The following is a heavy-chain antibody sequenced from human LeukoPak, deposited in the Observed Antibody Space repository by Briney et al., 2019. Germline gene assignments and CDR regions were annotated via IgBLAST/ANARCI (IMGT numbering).Heavy chain of an antibody. CDR3: ARDTTTWEFDY. CDR1: GFTFSSYG. J-gene: IGHJ4*02. CDR2: ISASGGTT. D-gene: IGHD1-26*01. Sequence: GGSLRLSCAASGFTFSSYGISWVRQAPGKGLEWVSAISASGGTTYYADSVKGRFTISRDNAKNSLYLQMNSLRAEDTAVYYCARDTTTWEFDYWGQGTLVTVSS. V-gene: IGHV3-21*01.